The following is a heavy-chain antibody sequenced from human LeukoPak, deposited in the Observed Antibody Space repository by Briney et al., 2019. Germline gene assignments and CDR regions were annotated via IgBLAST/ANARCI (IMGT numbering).Heavy chain of an antibody. D-gene: IGHD2-21*01. Sequence: PSQTLSLTCTVSGGSISSGGYYWSWIRQPPGKGLEWIGYIYYSGSTYYNPSLKSRVTISVDTSKNQFSLKLSSVTAADTAVYYCARATYCGGDCYELDYWGQGTLVTVSS. J-gene: IGHJ4*02. CDR3: ARATYCGGDCYELDY. CDR1: GGSISSGGYY. CDR2: IYYSGST. V-gene: IGHV4-30-4*08.